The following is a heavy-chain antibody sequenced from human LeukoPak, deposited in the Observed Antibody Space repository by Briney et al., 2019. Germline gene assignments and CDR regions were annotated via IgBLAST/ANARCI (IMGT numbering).Heavy chain of an antibody. J-gene: IGHJ4*02. Sequence: SETLSLTCTVSGGSISGSSYYWAWIRQPPGRGLEWVGSGFYSGSAYYNPSLKSRLTISVDTSKNQFSLDLRSVTAADTAVYYCARLRGAMTPVTSDFDYWGQGILVTVSS. V-gene: IGHV4-39*01. D-gene: IGHD4-17*01. CDR1: GGSISGSSYY. CDR2: GFYSGSA. CDR3: ARLRGAMTPVTSDFDY.